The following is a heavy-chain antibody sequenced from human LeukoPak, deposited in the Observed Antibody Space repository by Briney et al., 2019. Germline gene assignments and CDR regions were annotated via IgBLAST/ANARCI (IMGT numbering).Heavy chain of an antibody. CDR2: ISASGGGT. CDR3: AKTGSSGWYFDY. V-gene: IGHV3-23*01. Sequence: PGGSLRLSWAASGXTFSSYAMNWVRQAPGKGLEWVSVISASGGGTTYADSVKGRFTISRDNSKNTLYLQMNSLRAEDTAVYYCAKTGSSGWYFDYWGQGTLVTVSS. CDR1: GXTFSSYA. D-gene: IGHD6-19*01. J-gene: IGHJ4*02.